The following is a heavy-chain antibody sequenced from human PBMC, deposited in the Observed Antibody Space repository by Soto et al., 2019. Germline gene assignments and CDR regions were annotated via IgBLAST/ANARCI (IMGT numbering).Heavy chain of an antibody. Sequence: SETLSLTCTVSGGSISSDYWTWIRQPPGKGLEWIGYIYYSGVTNYNPSLKSRVTISLGTSKNQVSLKVTSVTAADTAVYYFARGPVNYYYGLDVWGQGTTVTGSS. CDR1: GGSISSDY. CDR3: ARGPVNYYYGLDV. J-gene: IGHJ6*02. CDR2: IYYSGVT. V-gene: IGHV4-59*01.